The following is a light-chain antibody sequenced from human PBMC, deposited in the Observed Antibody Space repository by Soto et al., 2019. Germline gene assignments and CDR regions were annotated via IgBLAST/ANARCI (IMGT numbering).Light chain of an antibody. V-gene: IGKV1-33*01. Sequence: DIQMPQSPSSLSASVGAIVTITCQASHDIINYLNWFYQKPGEAPQLLIFDAFKLETGVTSRFSGTGSGTDFTLTISSLQPEYSATDDCQQYDNLPFTFGGGTKVEIK. J-gene: IGKJ4*01. CDR2: DAF. CDR3: QQYDNLPFT. CDR1: HDIINY.